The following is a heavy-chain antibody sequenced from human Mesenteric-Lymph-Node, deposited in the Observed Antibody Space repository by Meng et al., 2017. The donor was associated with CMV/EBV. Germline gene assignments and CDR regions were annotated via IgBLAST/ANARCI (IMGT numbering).Heavy chain of an antibody. CDR1: GFTFSNYE. CDR3: ELRYDSGGFYL. V-gene: IGHV3-48*03. D-gene: IGHD3-22*01. CDR2: ISSSGTTV. Sequence: GGSLRLSCAASGFTFSNYEMNWVRQAPGKGLEWVSYISSSGTTVYYADSVKGRFTISRDNAKNTMYLQMNRLRAEDTAVYYCELRYDSGGFYLWGQGTLVTVSS. J-gene: IGHJ4*02.